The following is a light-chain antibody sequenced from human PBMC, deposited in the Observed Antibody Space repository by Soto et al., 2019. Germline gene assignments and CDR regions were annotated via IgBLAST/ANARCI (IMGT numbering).Light chain of an antibody. CDR2: WGS. V-gene: IGKV4-1*01. Sequence: DIVMSQSPDSLAVSLGERVAISCRASQSVFSSSNRRNYLAWYQHKPGQPPKLLIYWGSTRESGVPDRFSGSGSGADFTLTINNLQPDDVAVYFCQQYYLLPPTFGGGTRVEI. J-gene: IGKJ4*01. CDR3: QQYYLLPPT. CDR1: QSVFSSSNRRNY.